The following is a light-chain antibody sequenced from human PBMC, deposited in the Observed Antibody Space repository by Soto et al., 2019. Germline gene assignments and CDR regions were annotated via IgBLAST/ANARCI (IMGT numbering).Light chain of an antibody. CDR1: QSVSSSY. CDR2: GAS. V-gene: IGKV3-20*01. Sequence: EIVLTQSPGTLSLSPGERATLSCRASQSVSSSYLAWYQQKPGQAPRLLIYGASSRATGIPDRFSGSGSGTDLTLTISRLEPEDFAVYYRQQYGSSRPITFGQGTRLEIK. CDR3: QQYGSSRPIT. J-gene: IGKJ5*01.